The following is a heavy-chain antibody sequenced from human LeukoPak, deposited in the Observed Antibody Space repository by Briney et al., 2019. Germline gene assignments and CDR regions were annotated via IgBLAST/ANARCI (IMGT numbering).Heavy chain of an antibody. CDR1: GYTFTGYY. CDR2: MNPNSGNT. V-gene: IGHV1-8*03. J-gene: IGHJ5*02. Sequence: GASVKVSCKASGYTFTGYYMHWVRQAPGKGLEWMGWMNPNSGNTGYAQKFQGRVTITRNTSISTAYMELSSLRSEDTAVYYCARGRVVRGNHNWFDPWGQGTLVTVSS. D-gene: IGHD3-10*01. CDR3: ARGRVVRGNHNWFDP.